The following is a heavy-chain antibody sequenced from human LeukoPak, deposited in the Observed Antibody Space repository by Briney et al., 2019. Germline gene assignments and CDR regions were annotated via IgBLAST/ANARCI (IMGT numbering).Heavy chain of an antibody. J-gene: IGHJ4*02. CDR2: IYYSGST. D-gene: IGHD4-17*01. CDR3: ARTTVTVSHFDY. V-gene: IGHV4-59*08. Sequence: PSETLSLTCSVSGGSMSHYYWSWIRQPPGKGLEWIGYIYYSGSTNYNPSLKSRVTIFIDTSKSQFSLTLSSVSAADTAIYYCARTTVTVSHFDYWGQGTLVTVSS. CDR1: GGSMSHYY.